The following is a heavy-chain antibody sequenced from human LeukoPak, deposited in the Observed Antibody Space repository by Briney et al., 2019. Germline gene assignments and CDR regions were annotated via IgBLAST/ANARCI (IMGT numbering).Heavy chain of an antibody. CDR2: IKSDSSTI. CDR3: ARGLTVEL. CDR1: GFTFSTYS. V-gene: IGHV3-48*02. D-gene: IGHD3-10*01. Sequence: PGGSLRLSCAASGFTFSTYSMNWVRQAPGKGLEWVSYIKSDSSTIYYADSVKGRFTIARDNAKNSLYLQMNSLRNDDTAVYYCARGLTVELWGQETTVTVSS. J-gene: IGHJ6*02.